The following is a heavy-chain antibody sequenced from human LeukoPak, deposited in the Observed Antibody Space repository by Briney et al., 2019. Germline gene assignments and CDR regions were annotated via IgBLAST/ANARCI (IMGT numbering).Heavy chain of an antibody. V-gene: IGHV3-21*01. CDR1: GFTFSTFS. CDR3: ARVFPIIVGAIGAFDI. CDR2: ISSSSYI. J-gene: IGHJ3*02. Sequence: GGSLRLSCAASGFTFSTFSMNWVRQAPGKGLEWVSSISSSSYIYYADSVKGRFTISRDNAKNSLYLQMNSLRAEDTAVYYCARVFPIIVGAIGAFDIWGQGTMVSVSS. D-gene: IGHD1-26*01.